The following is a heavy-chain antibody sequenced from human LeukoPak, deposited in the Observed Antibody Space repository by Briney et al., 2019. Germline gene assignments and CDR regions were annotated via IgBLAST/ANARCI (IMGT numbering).Heavy chain of an antibody. D-gene: IGHD2/OR15-2a*01. CDR3: TRGGSPIYDAFEI. CDR2: ITSDGRTT. V-gene: IGHV3-74*01. CDR1: GFTFSGYW. J-gene: IGHJ3*02. Sequence: GGSLRLSCAASGFTFSGYWMHWVRQAPGMGLVWVSHITSDGRTTNYVDSVKGRFTISRDNVRNTLYLQMNSLGAEDTAVYYCTRGGSPIYDAFEIWGQGAKVTVSS.